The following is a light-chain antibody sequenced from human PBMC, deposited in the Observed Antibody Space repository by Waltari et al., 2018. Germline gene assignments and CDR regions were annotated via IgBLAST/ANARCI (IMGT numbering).Light chain of an antibody. J-gene: IGLJ1*01. CDR1: KSGAKH. Sequence: SYELTQPPSVSVSPGPTASITCSGAKSGAKHTRWYQQKPGPSPVQVIYEDSKRPSGIPERFSGSNSGNTATLTISGTQGMDEADYYCQAWDSSTPSYVFGTGTKVTVL. CDR3: QAWDSSTPSYV. V-gene: IGLV3-1*01. CDR2: EDS.